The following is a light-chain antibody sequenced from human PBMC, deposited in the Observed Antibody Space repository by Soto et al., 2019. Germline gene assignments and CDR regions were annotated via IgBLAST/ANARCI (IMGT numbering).Light chain of an antibody. CDR2: EAS. CDR3: QQYNSYSEA. Sequence: DIQMTQSPSTLSGSVGDRATITCRASQTVSSWLAWYQQKPGQAPRLLIYEASSLKSGVPSRFSGSGSGTEFTLTISSLQPDDFAAYYCQQYNSYSEAFGQGTKVDIK. V-gene: IGKV1-5*03. CDR1: QTVSSW. J-gene: IGKJ1*01.